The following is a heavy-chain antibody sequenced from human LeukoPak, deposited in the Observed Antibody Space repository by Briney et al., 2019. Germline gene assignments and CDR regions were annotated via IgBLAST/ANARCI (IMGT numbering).Heavy chain of an antibody. Sequence: PGGSLRLSCAASGFTFSSYWMSWVRQAPGKGLEWVANIKRDGREKYYVDSVKGRFTISRDNAKNSLYLQMNSLRAEDTAVYYCARDRDPGYNDSSGYRRVNAFDIWGQGTMVTVSS. CDR2: IKRDGREK. CDR3: ARDRDPGYNDSSGYRRVNAFDI. V-gene: IGHV3-7*01. D-gene: IGHD3-22*01. CDR1: GFTFSSYW. J-gene: IGHJ3*02.